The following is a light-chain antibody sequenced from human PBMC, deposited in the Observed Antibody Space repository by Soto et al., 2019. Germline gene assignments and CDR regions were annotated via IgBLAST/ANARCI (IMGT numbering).Light chain of an antibody. J-gene: IGKJ1*01. V-gene: IGKV1-5*01. CDR1: QSISSW. CDR3: QQYYGT. Sequence: DIQMTQSPSTLSASVGDRVTITCRASQSISSWLAWYQQKPGKAPKLQIYDGSSLESGVPSGFRGSGSLTELTITVSSLQADDFASNHCQQYYGTFGRGTKVEIK. CDR2: DGS.